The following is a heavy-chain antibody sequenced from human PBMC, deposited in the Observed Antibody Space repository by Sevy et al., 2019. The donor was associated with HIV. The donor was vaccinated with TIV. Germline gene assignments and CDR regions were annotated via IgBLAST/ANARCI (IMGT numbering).Heavy chain of an antibody. D-gene: IGHD3-10*01. CDR3: AKEGRGYHGSGSSDY. V-gene: IGHV3-23*01. J-gene: IGHJ4*02. CDR2: ISGSGDRT. CDR1: GFTFSSYA. Sequence: GGSLRLSCAASGFTFSSYAMSWVRQAPGKGLEWVSVISGSGDRTYYVDSVKGRFTISRDNSKNTLYLQMNSLRAEDTAVYYCAKEGRGYHGSGSSDYWGQGALVTVSS.